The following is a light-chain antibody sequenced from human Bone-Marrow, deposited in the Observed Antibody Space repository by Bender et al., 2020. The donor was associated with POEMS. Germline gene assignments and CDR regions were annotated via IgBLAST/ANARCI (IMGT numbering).Light chain of an antibody. V-gene: IGLV3-21*02. J-gene: IGLJ1*01. CDR3: QTWDSRNDYV. CDR2: VDM. CDR1: NIARKS. Sequence: SYVLTQPPAVSVAPRQTARITCGATNIARKSVHWLQQKPGQAPVLVVHVDMDRPARFSASNSGNTATLTISGTQAMDEADYYCQTWDSRNDYVFGSGTKVTVL.